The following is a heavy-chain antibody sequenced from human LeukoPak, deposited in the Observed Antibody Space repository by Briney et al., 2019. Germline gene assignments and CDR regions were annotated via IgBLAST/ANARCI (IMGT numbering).Heavy chain of an antibody. Sequence: KPSQTLSLTCTVSGGSITSSDYYWSWIRQPPGKGLDWGCIHYSGSTSCNPSLGSRVTMSVDTSKNQISLKLTSVTAADTAVYYRARGLYDFWSDYYSYFDLWGPGTLVTVSS. CDR2: IHYSGST. V-gene: IGHV4-30-4*08. CDR3: ARGLYDFWSDYYSYFDL. CDR1: GGSITSSDYY. J-gene: IGHJ2*01. D-gene: IGHD3-3*01.